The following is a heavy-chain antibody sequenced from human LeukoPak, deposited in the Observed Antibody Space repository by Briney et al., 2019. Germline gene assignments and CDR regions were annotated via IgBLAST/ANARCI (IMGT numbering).Heavy chain of an antibody. J-gene: IGHJ4*02. CDR2: ISGSGGST. V-gene: IGHV3-23*01. CDR3: AKDSAVAGDFDF. D-gene: IGHD6-19*01. CDR1: GFTFSSYG. Sequence: GGSLRLSCAASGFTFSSYGMSWVRQAPGKGLEWVSAISGSGGSTYYADSVKGRFTISRDNSRNTLYLQMNSLRDEDTAVYYCAKDSAVAGDFDFWGQGTLVTVSS.